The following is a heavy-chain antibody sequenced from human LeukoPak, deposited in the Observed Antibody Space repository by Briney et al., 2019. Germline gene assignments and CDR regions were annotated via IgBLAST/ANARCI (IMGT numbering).Heavy chain of an antibody. D-gene: IGHD6-13*01. CDR2: IYSGAGT. J-gene: IGHJ4*02. Sequence: GGSLRLSCAASGFTVSSHYMSWVRQAPGKGLEWISVIYSGAGTSYADSVQGRFTISRDNSKNTLYLQMNSLRVEDTAVYYCARDRGFSSSWRLFVYWGQGTLVTVSS. CDR1: GFTVSSHY. V-gene: IGHV3-66*02. CDR3: ARDRGFSSSWRLFVY.